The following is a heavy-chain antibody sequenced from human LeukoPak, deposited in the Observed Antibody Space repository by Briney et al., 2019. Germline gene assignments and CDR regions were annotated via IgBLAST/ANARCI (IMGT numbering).Heavy chain of an antibody. CDR2: MNPNSGAT. CDR1: AYTFTIHD. V-gene: IGHV1-8*01. J-gene: IGHJ6*03. Sequence: GASVTVSFTSSAYTFTIHDINWVRQAPGQGLEWMGWMNPNSGATGYAQKFRGRITMTRDTSLTTAYMELSSLRSEDTALYYCARGPAYSEYGVLGYSHYSMDVWGKGTTVTVS. D-gene: IGHD4-17*01. CDR3: ARGPAYSEYGVLGYSHYSMDV.